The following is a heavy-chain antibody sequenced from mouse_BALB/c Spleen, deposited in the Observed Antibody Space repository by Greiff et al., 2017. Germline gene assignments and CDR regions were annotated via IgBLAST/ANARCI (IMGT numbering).Heavy chain of an antibody. V-gene: IGHV14-1*02. CDR2: IDPENGNT. CDR3: ASGGGFAY. J-gene: IGHJ3*01. CDR1: GFNIKDYY. Sequence: EVQLVESGAELVRPGALVKLSCKASGFNIKDYYMHWVKQRPEQGLEWIGWIDPENGNTIYDPKFQGKASITADTSSNTAYLQLSSLTSEDTAVYYCASGGGFAYWGQGTLVTVSA.